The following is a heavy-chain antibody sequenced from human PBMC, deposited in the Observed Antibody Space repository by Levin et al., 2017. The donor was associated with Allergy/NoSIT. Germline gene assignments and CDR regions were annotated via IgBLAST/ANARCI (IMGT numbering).Heavy chain of an antibody. CDR2: INPNSGGT. J-gene: IGHJ5*02. Sequence: GESLKISCKASGYTFTGYYMHWVRQAPGQGLEWMGWINPNSGGTNYAQKFQGRVTMTRDTSISTAYMELSRLRSDDTAVYYCARDRPREVGQPLLHDWFDPWGQGTLVTVSS. CDR3: ARDRPREVGQPLLHDWFDP. CDR1: GYTFTGYY. V-gene: IGHV1-2*02. D-gene: IGHD2-15*01.